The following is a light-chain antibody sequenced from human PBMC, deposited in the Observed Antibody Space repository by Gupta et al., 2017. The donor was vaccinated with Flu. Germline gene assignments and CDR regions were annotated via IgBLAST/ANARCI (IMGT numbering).Light chain of an antibody. CDR3: QLRTNRPPGWT. CDR1: ESVGGY. V-gene: IGKV3-11*01. CDR2: DAL. J-gene: IGKJ1*01. Sequence: EIELTQSPATLSLSPGERATLSCRASESVGGYLAWYQHKPGQAPRLLIYDALNRVTGIPPRFSGSRSGTDFTLTISTLEPEDFAVYYCQLRTNRPPGWTFGQGTRVDIK.